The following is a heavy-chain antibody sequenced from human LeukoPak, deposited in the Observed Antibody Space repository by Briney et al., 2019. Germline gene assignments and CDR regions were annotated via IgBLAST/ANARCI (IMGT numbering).Heavy chain of an antibody. J-gene: IGHJ4*02. Sequence: GGSLRLSCAASGFTFSSYAMHWVRQAPGKGLEGVAVISYDGSNKYYADSVKGRFTISRDNSKNTLYLQMNSLRAEDTAVYYCARALGYYDILTGYYGIDYWGQGTLVTVSS. CDR1: GFTFSSYA. CDR2: ISYDGSNK. V-gene: IGHV3-30-3*01. CDR3: ARALGYYDILTGYYGIDY. D-gene: IGHD3-9*01.